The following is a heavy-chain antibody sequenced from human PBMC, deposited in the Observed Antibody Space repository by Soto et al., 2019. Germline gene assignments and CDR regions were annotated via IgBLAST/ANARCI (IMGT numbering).Heavy chain of an antibody. V-gene: IGHV1-69*13. D-gene: IGHD3-22*01. Sequence: XSVKVSFKASGGTFISYAISWVRQAPGQGLEWMGGIIPIFGTANYAQKFQGRVTITADESTSTAYMELSSLRSEDTAVYYCARGRDYYDSSGVGGFDYWGQGTLVTVSS. CDR3: ARGRDYYDSSGVGGFDY. CDR2: IIPIFGTA. CDR1: GGTFISYA. J-gene: IGHJ4*02.